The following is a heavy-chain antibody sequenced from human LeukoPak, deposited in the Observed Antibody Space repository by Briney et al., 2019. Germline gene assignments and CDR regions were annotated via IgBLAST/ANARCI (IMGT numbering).Heavy chain of an antibody. D-gene: IGHD4-17*01. CDR3: ARGYGDYVNWFDP. V-gene: IGHV3-33*01. CDR1: GFTFSSYG. Sequence: GRSLRLSCAASGFTFSSYGMHWVRQAPGKGLEWVAVIWYDGSNKYYADSVKGRFTISRDNSKNTLYLQMNSLRAEDTAVYYCARGYGDYVNWFDPWGQGTLVTVSS. CDR2: IWYDGSNK. J-gene: IGHJ5*02.